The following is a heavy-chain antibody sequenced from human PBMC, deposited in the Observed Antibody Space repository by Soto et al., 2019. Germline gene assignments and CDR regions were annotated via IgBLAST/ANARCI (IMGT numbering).Heavy chain of an antibody. J-gene: IGHJ6*02. Sequence: KISCKGSGYSFTSYWISWVRQAPGQGLEWMGGIIPIFGTANYAQKFQGRVTITADESTSTAYMELSSLRSEDTAVYYCAREYYYYGMDVWGQGTTVTVSS. CDR2: IIPIFGTA. V-gene: IGHV1-69*01. CDR1: GYSFTSYW. CDR3: AREYYYYGMDV.